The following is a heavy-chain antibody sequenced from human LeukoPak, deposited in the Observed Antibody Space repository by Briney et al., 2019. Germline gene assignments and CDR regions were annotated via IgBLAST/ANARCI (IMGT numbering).Heavy chain of an antibody. Sequence: SETLSLTCAVYGGSFSGYYWSWIRQPPGKGLEWIGYIYYSGSTNYNPSLKSRVTISVDTSKNQFSLKLSSVTAADTAVYYCARELLEGYDGYYFDYWGQGTLVTVSS. CDR2: IYYSGST. D-gene: IGHD5-12*01. J-gene: IGHJ4*02. V-gene: IGHV4-59*01. CDR1: GGSFSGYY. CDR3: ARELLEGYDGYYFDY.